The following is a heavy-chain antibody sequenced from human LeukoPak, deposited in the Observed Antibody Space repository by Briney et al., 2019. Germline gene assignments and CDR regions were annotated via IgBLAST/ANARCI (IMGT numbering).Heavy chain of an antibody. J-gene: IGHJ4*02. D-gene: IGHD3-10*01. Sequence: GGSLRLSCAASGFTFSRYWMTWVRQASGKGLEWVGRIRSKANSYATAYAASVKGRFTISRDDSKNTAYLQMNSLKTEDTAVYYCTSGAERVLWFGELSNWGQGTLVTVSS. V-gene: IGHV3-73*01. CDR3: TSGAERVLWFGELSN. CDR2: IRSKANSYAT. CDR1: GFTFSRYW.